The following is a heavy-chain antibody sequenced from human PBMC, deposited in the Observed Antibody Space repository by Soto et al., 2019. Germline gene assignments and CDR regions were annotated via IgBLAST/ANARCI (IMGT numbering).Heavy chain of an antibody. Sequence: ASVKVSFKASGYTFTSYGISWVRQAPGQGLEWMGWMNPNSGNTGYAQKFQGRVTMTRNTSISTAYMELSSLRSEDTAVYYCAREGESVVVPALLMDVWGKGTTVTVSS. CDR2: MNPNSGNT. V-gene: IGHV1-8*02. J-gene: IGHJ6*04. CDR3: AREGESVVVPALLMDV. D-gene: IGHD2-2*01. CDR1: GYTFTSYG.